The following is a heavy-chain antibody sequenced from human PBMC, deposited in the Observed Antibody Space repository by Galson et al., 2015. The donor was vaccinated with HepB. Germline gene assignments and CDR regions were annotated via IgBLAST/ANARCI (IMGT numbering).Heavy chain of an antibody. CDR2: IDPGDSDT. CDR3: ARQKMGGTVDYYGMDV. D-gene: IGHD1-26*01. CDR1: GFSFTTYW. Sequence: QSGAEGKKPGESLRISCEGSGFSFTTYWIAWVRQMPGKGLEWMGIIDPGDSDTRYSPSFQGQVTISADKGIKSAYLQWSSLKASDSAIYYCARQKMGGTVDYYGMDVWGQGTTVTVTS. V-gene: IGHV5-51*01. J-gene: IGHJ6*02.